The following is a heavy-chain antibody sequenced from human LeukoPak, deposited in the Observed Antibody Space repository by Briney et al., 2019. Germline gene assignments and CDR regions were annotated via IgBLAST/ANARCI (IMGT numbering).Heavy chain of an antibody. D-gene: IGHD6-13*01. Sequence: GRSLRLSCAASGFTFSSYAMHWVRQAPGKGLEWVAAISYDGSNKYYADSVKGRFTISRDNSKNTLYLQMNSLRAEDTAVYYCARQFIAVAGTFDYWGQGTLVTVSS. CDR3: ARQFIAVAGTFDY. J-gene: IGHJ4*02. CDR2: ISYDGSNK. CDR1: GFTFSSYA. V-gene: IGHV3-30*04.